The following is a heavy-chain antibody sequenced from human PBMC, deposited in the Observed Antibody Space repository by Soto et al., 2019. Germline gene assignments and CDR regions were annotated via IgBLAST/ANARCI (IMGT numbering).Heavy chain of an antibody. D-gene: IGHD2-15*01. CDR2: VYYSVST. CDR3: AKDGPRCRHSTCSCYFHS. Sequence: XETLSLTCIVSGGSITCYYWSWIRQLPGKGLGWIAYVYYSVSTTYNPSLNSRVTISADTSKNQFSLRPSSVTAADTAVYYCAKDGPRCRHSTCSCYFHSWGQGALVTVSS. V-gene: IGHV4-59*01. CDR1: GGSITCYY. J-gene: IGHJ4*03.